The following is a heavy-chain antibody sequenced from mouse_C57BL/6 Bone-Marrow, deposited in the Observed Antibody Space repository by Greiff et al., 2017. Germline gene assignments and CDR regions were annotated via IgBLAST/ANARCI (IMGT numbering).Heavy chain of an antibody. CDR1: GYTFTSYG. Sequence: QVQLKQSGAELARPGASVTLSCKASGYTFTSYGISWVKQRTGQGLEWIGEISPRSGNTYYNEKFKGKATLTADKSSSTAYMELRSLTSEDSAVYFCTRDTTVVASYYFDYWGQGTTLTVSS. CDR3: TRDTTVVASYYFDY. V-gene: IGHV1-81*01. J-gene: IGHJ2*01. D-gene: IGHD1-1*01. CDR2: ISPRSGNT.